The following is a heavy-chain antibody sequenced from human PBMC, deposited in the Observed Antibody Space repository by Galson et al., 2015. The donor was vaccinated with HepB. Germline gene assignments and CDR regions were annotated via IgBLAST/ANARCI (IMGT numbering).Heavy chain of an antibody. CDR2: ISAYNGNT. CDR1: GYTFTSYG. D-gene: IGHD3-3*01. V-gene: IGHV1-18*01. Sequence: SVKVSCKASGYTFTSYGISWVRQAPGQGLEWMGWISAYNGNTNYAQKLQGRVTMTTDTSTSTAYMELRSLRSDDTAVYYCARDHITIFGVDSCVDWFDPWGQGTLVTVSS. CDR3: ARDHITIFGVDSCVDWFDP. J-gene: IGHJ5*02.